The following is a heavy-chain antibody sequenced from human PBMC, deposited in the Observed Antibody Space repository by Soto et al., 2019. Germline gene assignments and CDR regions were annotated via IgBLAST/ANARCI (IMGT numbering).Heavy chain of an antibody. V-gene: IGHV5-51*03. D-gene: IGHD4-17*01. CDR1: GYSFTSYW. CDR3: ASPATVTSPRGAFDI. J-gene: IGHJ3*02. CDR2: IYPGDSDT. Sequence: EVQLVQSGAEVKKPGESLKISCKGSGYSFTSYWIGWVRQMPGKGLEWMGSIYPGDSDTRYSPSFQGQVTISADKSISTAYLQWSSLKASDTAMYYCASPATVTSPRGAFDIWGQGTMVTVSS.